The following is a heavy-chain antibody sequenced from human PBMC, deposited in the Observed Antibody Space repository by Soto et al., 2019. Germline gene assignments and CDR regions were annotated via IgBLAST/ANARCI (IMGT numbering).Heavy chain of an antibody. Sequence: PSETLSLTCTVSGGSISSYYWSWIRQLPGKGLEWIGYIYYSGSTNYNPSLKSRVTISVDTSKNQFSLKLSSVTAADTAVYYCARDHNWFDPWGKGNLVTVSS. J-gene: IGHJ5*02. CDR3: ARDHNWFDP. CDR2: IYYSGST. CDR1: GGSISSYY. V-gene: IGHV4-59*01.